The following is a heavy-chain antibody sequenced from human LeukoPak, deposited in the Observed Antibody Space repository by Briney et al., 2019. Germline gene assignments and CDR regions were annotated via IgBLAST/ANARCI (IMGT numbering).Heavy chain of an antibody. V-gene: IGHV1-46*01. J-gene: IGHJ4*02. CDR1: GYTFTSYY. Sequence: RASVKVSCKASGYTFTSYYMNWVRQAPGQGLEWMGIIYPSGGSTNYAQKFQGRVTMTRDTSTSTVYMELSGLRSEDTAVYYCARAMTGYTEGVDYWGRGTLVTVSS. D-gene: IGHD3-9*01. CDR2: IYPSGGST. CDR3: ARAMTGYTEGVDY.